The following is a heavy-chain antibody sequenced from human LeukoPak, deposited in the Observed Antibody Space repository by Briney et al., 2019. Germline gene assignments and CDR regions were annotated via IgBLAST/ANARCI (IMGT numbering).Heavy chain of an antibody. CDR2: IYYSGST. V-gene: IGHV4-59*01. Sequence: PSETLSLTCTVSGASISDYYWSWIRQPPGKGLEWIGYIYYSGSTNYNPSLKSRVTLSVDTSKNQFSLNLSSVTAADTTVYYCARVVRGATGSDYGGQGTLVTVSS. J-gene: IGHJ4*02. D-gene: IGHD1-26*01. CDR1: GASISDYY. CDR3: ARVVRGATGSDY.